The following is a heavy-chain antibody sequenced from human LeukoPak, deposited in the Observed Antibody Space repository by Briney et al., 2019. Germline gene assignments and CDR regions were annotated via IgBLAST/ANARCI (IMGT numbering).Heavy chain of an antibody. D-gene: IGHD1-26*01. J-gene: IGHJ4*02. V-gene: IGHV3-23*01. CDR1: GFTFSNYA. CDR2: INDRGGDT. Sequence: YPGGSLRLSCAASGFTFSNYAMTWVRQAPGKGLEWISAINDRGGDTYYADSVKGRFTISRDNSKNTLYLQMNSLRAEDTAVYYCAKGLRGNYDYWGQGTLVTVSS. CDR3: AKGLRGNYDY.